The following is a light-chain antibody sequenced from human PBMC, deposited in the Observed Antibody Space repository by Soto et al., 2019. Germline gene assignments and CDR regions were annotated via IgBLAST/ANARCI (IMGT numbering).Light chain of an antibody. V-gene: IGKV3-15*01. CDR2: GAS. J-gene: IGKJ2*01. CDR3: QQYNNWPPQQYT. Sequence: EIVMTQSPATLSVSPGERATLSCRASQSVSSNLAWYQHKPGQAPRLLIYGASTRATGIPARFSASGSGTEFSLTISSLQSEEFAVYYCQQYNNWPPQQYTFGQGTKLEIK. CDR1: QSVSSN.